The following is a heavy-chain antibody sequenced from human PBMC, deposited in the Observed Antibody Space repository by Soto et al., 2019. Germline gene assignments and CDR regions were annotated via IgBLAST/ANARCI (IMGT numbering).Heavy chain of an antibody. CDR2: IIPILGIA. CDR1: GGTFSSYT. CDR3: AVDTAPHPGPYYYGTDV. D-gene: IGHD5-18*01. V-gene: IGHV1-69*02. J-gene: IGHJ6*02. Sequence: QVQLVQSGAEVKKPGSSVKVSCKASGGTFSSYTISWVRQAPGQGLEWMGRIIPILGIANYAQKFQGRVTITADNSPSTAYMELSSLRSEDTAVYYCAVDTAPHPGPYYYGTDVWGQGTTVTVSS.